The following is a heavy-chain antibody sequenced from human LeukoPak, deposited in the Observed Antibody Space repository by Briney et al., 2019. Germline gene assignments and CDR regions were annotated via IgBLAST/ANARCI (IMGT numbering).Heavy chain of an antibody. Sequence: SVRASCKVSGVTFSSYAISWGPRAPGQGLEWRGGFITIFGTANHTKKCHGRVKITNDESTSTAYMELSSLRSEDTAVYYCATGRTMIVNDAFDIWGQGTMVTVSS. CDR2: FITIFGTA. J-gene: IGHJ3*02. V-gene: IGHV1-69*05. D-gene: IGHD3-22*01. CDR3: ATGRTMIVNDAFDI. CDR1: GVTFSSYA.